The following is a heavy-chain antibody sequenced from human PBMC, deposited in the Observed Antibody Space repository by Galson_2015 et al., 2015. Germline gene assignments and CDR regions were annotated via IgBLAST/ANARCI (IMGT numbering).Heavy chain of an antibody. J-gene: IGHJ4*02. CDR3: ASVVLVRYELGEYYFDY. CDR2: IIPIFGTA. CDR1: GGTFSSYA. Sequence: SVKVSCKASGGTFSSYAISWVRQAPGQGLEWMGGIIPIFGTANYAQKFQGRVTITADESTSTAYMELSSLRSEDTAVYYCASVVLVRYELGEYYFDYWGQGTLVTVSS. D-gene: IGHD6-6*01. V-gene: IGHV1-69*13.